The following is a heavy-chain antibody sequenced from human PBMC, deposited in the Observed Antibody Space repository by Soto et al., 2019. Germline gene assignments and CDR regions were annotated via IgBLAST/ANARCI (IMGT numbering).Heavy chain of an antibody. CDR1: GFTFSSYW. J-gene: IGHJ4*02. Sequence: GGSLRLSCAASGFTFSSYWMSWVRQAPGKGLEWVANIKQDGSEKYYVDSVKGRFTISRDNAKNSLYLQMNSLRAEDTAVYYCARDRRFLEWSVGDRGGFDYWGQGTLVTVSS. CDR2: IKQDGSEK. D-gene: IGHD3-3*01. CDR3: ARDRRFLEWSVGDRGGFDY. V-gene: IGHV3-7*01.